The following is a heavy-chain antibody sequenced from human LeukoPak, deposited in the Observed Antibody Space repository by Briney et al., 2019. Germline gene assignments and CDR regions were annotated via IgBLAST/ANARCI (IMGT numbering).Heavy chain of an antibody. D-gene: IGHD6-19*01. CDR3: AREYIAVAGTVGYYFDY. CDR2: INTNTGNP. CDR1: GYTFTSYA. Sequence: GASVKVSCKASGYTFTSYAMNWVRQAPGQGLEWMGWINTNTGNPTYAQGFTGRFVFSLDASVSTAYLQISSLKAEDTAVYYCAREYIAVAGTVGYYFDYWGQGTLVTVSS. V-gene: IGHV7-4-1*02. J-gene: IGHJ4*02.